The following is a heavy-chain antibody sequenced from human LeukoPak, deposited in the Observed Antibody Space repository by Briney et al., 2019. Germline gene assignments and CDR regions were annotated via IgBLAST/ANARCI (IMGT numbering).Heavy chain of an antibody. Sequence: PGGSLRLSCAASGFTFSSYGMHWVRQAPGKGLEWVAVISYDGSNKYYADSVKGRFTISRDNSKNTLYLQMNSLRAEDTAVYYCAKAPRDIVVVVAATWVYYFDYWGQGTLVTVSS. J-gene: IGHJ4*02. D-gene: IGHD2-15*01. CDR3: AKAPRDIVVVVAATWVYYFDY. CDR2: ISYDGSNK. CDR1: GFTFSSYG. V-gene: IGHV3-30*18.